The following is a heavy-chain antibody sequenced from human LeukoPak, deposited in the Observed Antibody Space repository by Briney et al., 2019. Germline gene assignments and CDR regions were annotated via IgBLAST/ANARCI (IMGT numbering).Heavy chain of an antibody. CDR3: ARDVGYSGYDWYYFDY. J-gene: IGHJ4*02. D-gene: IGHD5-12*01. Sequence: ASVKVSCKASGYTFTSYYMHWVRQAPGQGLEWMGIINPSGGSTSYVQKFQGRVTMTRDTSTSTVYMELSSLRSEDTAVYYCARDVGYSGYDWYYFDYWGQGTLVTVSS. CDR1: GYTFTSYY. V-gene: IGHV1-46*01. CDR2: INPSGGST.